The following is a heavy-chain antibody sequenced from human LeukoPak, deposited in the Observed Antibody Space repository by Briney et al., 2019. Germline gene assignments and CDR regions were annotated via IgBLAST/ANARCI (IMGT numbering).Heavy chain of an antibody. CDR3: ARETVAGTFDY. CDR1: GFTFSEYY. CDR2: ISSTADIV. D-gene: IGHD6-19*01. J-gene: IGHJ4*02. V-gene: IGHV3-11*01. Sequence: PGGSLRLSCAASGFTFSEYYMSWIRQAPGKGLEWVSDISSTADIVSYADFVLGRFTISGDNGDDSLSLQLNNLRAEDTAVYYCARETVAGTFDYWSQGTLVTVSS.